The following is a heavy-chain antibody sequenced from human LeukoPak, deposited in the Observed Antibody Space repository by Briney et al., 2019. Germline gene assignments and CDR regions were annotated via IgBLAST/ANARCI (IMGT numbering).Heavy chain of an antibody. D-gene: IGHD7-27*01. J-gene: IGHJ3*02. CDR3: ARHSPVLTGDLEGAFDI. V-gene: IGHV4-39*01. Sequence: SETLSLTCTVSGGSISSYYWSWIRQPPGKGLEWIGSIYYSGSTYYNPSLKSRVTISVDTSKNQFSLKLSSVTAADTAVYYCARHSPVLTGDLEGAFDIWGQGTMVTVSS. CDR2: IYYSGST. CDR1: GGSISSYY.